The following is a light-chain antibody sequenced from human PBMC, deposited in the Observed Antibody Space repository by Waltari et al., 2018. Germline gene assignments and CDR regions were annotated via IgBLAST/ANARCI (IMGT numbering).Light chain of an antibody. CDR1: RGIDSH. CDR2: DAS. Sequence: DIQMTQSPSSLSTSVGDRVTLTWRASRGIDSHLNWYQKRPGRDPKLLIYDASTLQREVPTRFSGGGIGTDFTLTINNLQPEDFATYFCQQSYSPPFTFGQGTRLEI. J-gene: IGKJ5*01. CDR3: QQSYSPPFT. V-gene: IGKV1-39*01.